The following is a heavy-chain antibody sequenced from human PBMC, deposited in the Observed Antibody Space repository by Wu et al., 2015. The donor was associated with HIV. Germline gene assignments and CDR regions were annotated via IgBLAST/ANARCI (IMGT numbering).Heavy chain of an antibody. D-gene: IGHD3-22*01. CDR3: ATVYDTRGSSPGEWYLDL. J-gene: IGHJ2*01. CDR1: GGTFSSYA. CDR2: IIPIFGTA. Sequence: QVQLVQSGGEVKKPGSSVKVSCKASGGTFSSYAISWVRQAPGQGLEWMGGIIPIFGTANYAQKFQGRVTITTDESTSTAYMELSSLRSEDTAVYYCATVYDTRGSSPGEWYLDLWGRGTLVTVSS. V-gene: IGHV1-69*05.